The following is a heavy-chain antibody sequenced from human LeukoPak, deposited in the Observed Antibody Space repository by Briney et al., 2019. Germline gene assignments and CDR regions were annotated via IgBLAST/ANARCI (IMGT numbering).Heavy chain of an antibody. CDR2: IYNDGGT. D-gene: IGHD3-16*02. CDR3: VKRLTLGDLSIKGAFAL. CDR1: GFTFDDYA. V-gene: IGHV3-53*01. J-gene: IGHJ3*01. Sequence: GGSLRLSCAASGFTFDDYAMSWVRQGPGKGLEWVALIYNDGGTHYTDSVKGRFTISRDTSRNTLFLQMNSLRVEDSAMYYCVKRLTLGDLSIKGAFALWGQGTMVTVAS.